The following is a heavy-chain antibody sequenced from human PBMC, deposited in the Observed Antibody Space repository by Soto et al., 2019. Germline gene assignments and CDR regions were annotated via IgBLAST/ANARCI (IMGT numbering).Heavy chain of an antibody. V-gene: IGHV2-5*02. D-gene: IGHD3-9*01. J-gene: IGHJ4*02. CDR1: GFSLSTSGVG. Sequence: QITLKESGPTLVRPTQTLTLTCAFSGFSLSTSGVGVGWIRQPPGKALEWLAVIYWDDSKHYSPSLRRGLTITKDASKNQLVLTRTNMDPMDTGTYYCAHKGPEDWPLDYWGQGTLVTVSS. CDR2: IYWDDSK. CDR3: AHKGPEDWPLDY.